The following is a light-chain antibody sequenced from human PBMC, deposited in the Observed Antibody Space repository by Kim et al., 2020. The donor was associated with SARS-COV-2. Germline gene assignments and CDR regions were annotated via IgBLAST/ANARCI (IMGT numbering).Light chain of an antibody. CDR1: SSDVGSYNR. V-gene: IGLV2-18*02. J-gene: IGLJ3*02. CDR2: EVS. Sequence: GQSVTISCTGSSSDVGSYNRVSWYQQPPGTAPKLMIYEVSNRPSGVPDRFSGSKSGNTASLTISVLQAEDEADYHCSSYTSTATWVFGGGTQLTVL. CDR3: SSYTSTATWV.